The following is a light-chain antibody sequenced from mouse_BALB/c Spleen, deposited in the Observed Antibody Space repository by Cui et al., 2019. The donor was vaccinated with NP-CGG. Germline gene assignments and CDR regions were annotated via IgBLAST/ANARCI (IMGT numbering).Light chain of an antibody. CDR1: TGAVTTSNY. Sequence: QAVVTQESALTTSPGETVTLTCRSSTGAVTTSNYANWVQEKPDHLFTGLIGGTNNGPPGVPARFSGSLIGDKAALTITGAQTEDEAIYFCALWYSNHWVFGGGTKLTVL. V-gene: IGLV1*01. J-gene: IGLJ1*01. CDR2: GTN. CDR3: ALWYSNHWV.